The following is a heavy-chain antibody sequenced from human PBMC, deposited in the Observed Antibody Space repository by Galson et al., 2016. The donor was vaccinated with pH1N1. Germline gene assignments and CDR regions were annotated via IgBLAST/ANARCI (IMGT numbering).Heavy chain of an antibody. J-gene: IGHJ6*02. V-gene: IGHV3-33*01. D-gene: IGHD6-6*01. CDR3: TTDHRASYSSSGVYYYYGMDV. CDR1: GFTFSSYG. Sequence: SLRLSCAASGFTFSSYGIHWVRQAPGKGLEWVAVIWYDGSNKYYADSVKGRFTISRDNSKNTLYLQMNSLKTEDTAVYYCTTDHRASYSSSGVYYYYGMDVWGQGTTVTVSS. CDR2: IWYDGSNK.